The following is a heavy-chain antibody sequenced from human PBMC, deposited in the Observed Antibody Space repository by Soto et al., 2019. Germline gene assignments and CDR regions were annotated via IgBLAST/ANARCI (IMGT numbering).Heavy chain of an antibody. J-gene: IGHJ4*02. V-gene: IGHV4-34*01. CDR2: INHSGST. CDR3: ARGGIYCSGGSCHGPPDY. D-gene: IGHD2-15*01. Sequence: SETLSLTCAVYGGSFSGYYWSWIRQPPGKGLEWIGEINHSGSTNYNPSLKSRVTISVDTSKNQFSLKLSSVTAADTAVYYCARGGIYCSGGSCHGPPDYWGQGTPVTVSS. CDR1: GGSFSGYY.